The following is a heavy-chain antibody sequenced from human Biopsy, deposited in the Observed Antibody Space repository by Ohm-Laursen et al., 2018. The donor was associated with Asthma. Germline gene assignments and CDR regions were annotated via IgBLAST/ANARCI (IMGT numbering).Heavy chain of an antibody. D-gene: IGHD2-21*01. J-gene: IGHJ4*02. CDR1: GFTFSNYG. Sequence: RSLRLSCAAFGFTFSNYGMHWVRQAPGKGLDWVAVISFDGTNRNYTDSVKGRFTISRDNSRNTLDLQMNSLRGDDTAVYYCVRWRSGYPDHYSDFWGLGTLVTVSS. V-gene: IGHV3-30*03. CDR2: ISFDGTNR. CDR3: VRWRSGYPDHYSDF.